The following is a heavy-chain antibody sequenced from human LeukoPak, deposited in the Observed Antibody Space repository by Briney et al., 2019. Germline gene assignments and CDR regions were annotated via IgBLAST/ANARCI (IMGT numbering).Heavy chain of an antibody. D-gene: IGHD2-2*01. V-gene: IGHV1-2*02. CDR3: ARDIGYCSSTSCQTDY. CDR1: GYTFTGYY. J-gene: IGHJ4*02. CDR2: INPNSGGT. Sequence: GASVKVSCKASGYTFTGYYMHWVRQAPGQGLEWMGWINPNSGGTSYAQKFQGRVTMTRDTSISTAYMELSRLRSDDTAVYYCARDIGYCSSTSCQTDYWGQGTLVTVSS.